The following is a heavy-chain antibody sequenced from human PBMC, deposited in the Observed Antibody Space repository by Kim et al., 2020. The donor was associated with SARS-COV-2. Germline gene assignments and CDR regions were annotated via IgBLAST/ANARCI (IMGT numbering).Heavy chain of an antibody. Sequence: GGSLRLSCAASGITFSSSAMGWVRQAPGKGLEWVSSITDSGANTYYADSVKGRFTISRDNSKNTLYLHMNSLTADDTAVYYRASGPEFDYWGQGTLVTV. CDR3: ASGPEFDY. V-gene: IGHV3-23*01. J-gene: IGHJ4*02. CDR1: GITFSSSA. CDR2: ITDSGANT. D-gene: IGHD2-2*01.